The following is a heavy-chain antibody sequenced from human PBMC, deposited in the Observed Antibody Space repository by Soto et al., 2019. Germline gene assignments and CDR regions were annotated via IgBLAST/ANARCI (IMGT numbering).Heavy chain of an antibody. CDR3: ARDLYQGLSWFDP. CDR2: ISYSGGS. D-gene: IGHD3-16*02. Sequence: SETLSLTCNVSGGSITTYYWTWIRQPPGKGLELIGHISYSGGSKYSPSFRSRVSMSIDTSKSQVSPKLSSVTAADTAIYYCARDLYQGLSWFDPWGQGTLVTVS. J-gene: IGHJ5*02. CDR1: GGSITTYY. V-gene: IGHV4-59*01.